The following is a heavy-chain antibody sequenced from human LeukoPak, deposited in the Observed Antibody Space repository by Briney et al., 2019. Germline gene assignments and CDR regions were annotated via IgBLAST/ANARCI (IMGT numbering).Heavy chain of an antibody. CDR1: GYTFTFYY. CDR2: INPNSGGT. Sequence: ASVTVSCTASGYTFTFYYMHWVRQAPGQGLEWMGWINPNSGGTNYAQKFQGRVTMTRDASISTAYMELSRLRSDDTAVYYCARYDYSNLDMAEYFQHWGQGTLVTVSS. J-gene: IGHJ1*01. CDR3: ARYDYSNLDMAEYFQH. D-gene: IGHD4-11*01. V-gene: IGHV1-2*02.